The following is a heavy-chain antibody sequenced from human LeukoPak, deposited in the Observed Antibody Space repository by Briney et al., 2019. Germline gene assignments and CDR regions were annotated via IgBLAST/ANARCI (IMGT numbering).Heavy chain of an antibody. D-gene: IGHD5-18*01. CDR2: INHSGST. Sequence: PETLSLTCTVSGGSISSYYWSWIRQPPGKGLEWIGEINHSGSTNYNPSLKSRVTISVDTSKNQFSLKLSSVTAADTAVYYCARGRRGYSYGYALDYYYYYMDVWGKGTTVTVSS. J-gene: IGHJ6*03. V-gene: IGHV4-34*01. CDR1: GGSISSYY. CDR3: ARGRRGYSYGYALDYYYYYMDV.